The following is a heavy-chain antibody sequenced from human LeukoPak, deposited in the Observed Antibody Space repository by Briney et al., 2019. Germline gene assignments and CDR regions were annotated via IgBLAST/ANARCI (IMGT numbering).Heavy chain of an antibody. V-gene: IGHV3-23*01. J-gene: IGHJ4*02. CDR3: AKVREMATGRNSKYYFGY. D-gene: IGHD5-24*01. CDR1: GFTFSSYA. Sequence: GGSLRLSCAASGFTFSSYAMSWVRQAPGKGLEWVSAISGSGGSTYYADSVKGRFTISRDNSKNTLYLQMNSLRAEDTAVYYCAKVREMATGRNSKYYFGYWGQGTLVTVSS. CDR2: ISGSGGST.